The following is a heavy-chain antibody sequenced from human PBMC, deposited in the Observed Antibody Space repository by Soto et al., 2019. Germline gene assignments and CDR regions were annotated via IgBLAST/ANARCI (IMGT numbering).Heavy chain of an antibody. J-gene: IGHJ4*02. Sequence: GGSLRLSCAASGFIFSSYGMHWVRQAPGKGLEWVAVIWNDGSDKYYGDSVKGRFTISRDNAENSLYLQMNSLSAEDTAVYYCARVPGTTRWWDYWGQGTLVTVSS. CDR1: GFIFSSYG. CDR2: IWNDGSDK. D-gene: IGHD2-15*01. V-gene: IGHV3-33*01. CDR3: ARVPGTTRWWDY.